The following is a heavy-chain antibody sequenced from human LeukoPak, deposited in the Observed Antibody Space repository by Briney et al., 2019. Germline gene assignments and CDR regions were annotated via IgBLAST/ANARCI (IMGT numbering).Heavy chain of an antibody. V-gene: IGHV1-2*02. D-gene: IGHD3-10*01. J-gene: IGHJ6*03. CDR3: ARDLRFGELSVSHYMDV. CDR1: GYIFTDYF. Sequence: ASVKVSCKASGYIFTDYFLHWVRQAPGEGLEWMGWINPNSGGTNYAQEFQGRVAMTRDTSITTSYMELSRLQSDDTAVYYCARDLRFGELSVSHYMDVWGKGTTVTISS. CDR2: INPNSGGT.